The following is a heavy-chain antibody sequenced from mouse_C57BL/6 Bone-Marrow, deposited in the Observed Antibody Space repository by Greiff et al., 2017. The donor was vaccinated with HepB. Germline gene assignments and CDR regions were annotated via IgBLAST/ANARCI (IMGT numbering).Heavy chain of an antibody. CDR3: TTDGNSTWFAY. J-gene: IGHJ3*01. Sequence: VQLQQSGAELVRPGASVKLSCTASGFNIKDDYMHWVKQRPEQGLEWIGLIDPENGDTEYASKFQGKATITADTSSSTAYLQLSSLTSEDTAVYYCTTDGNSTWFAYWGQGTLVTVSA. CDR2: IDPENGDT. D-gene: IGHD2-1*01. V-gene: IGHV14-4*01. CDR1: GFNIKDDY.